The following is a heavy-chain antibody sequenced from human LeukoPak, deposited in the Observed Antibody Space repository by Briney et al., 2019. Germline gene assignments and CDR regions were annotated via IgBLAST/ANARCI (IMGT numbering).Heavy chain of an antibody. CDR2: ISAYNGNT. CDR1: GYTFTSYG. D-gene: IGHD4-17*01. V-gene: IGHV1-18*01. CDR3: ARDHDDYGDYVPYYGMDV. J-gene: IGHJ6*02. Sequence: EASVKVSCKASGYTFTSYGISWVRQAPGQGLEWMGWISAYNGNTNYAQKLQGRVTMTTDTSTSTAYMKLRSLRSDDTAVYYCARDHDDYGDYVPYYGMDVWGQGTTVTVSS.